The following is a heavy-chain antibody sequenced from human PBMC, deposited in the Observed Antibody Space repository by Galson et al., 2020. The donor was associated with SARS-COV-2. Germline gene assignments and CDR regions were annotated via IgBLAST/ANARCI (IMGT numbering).Heavy chain of an antibody. Sequence: SLRLSCAASGFTFSSYGMHWVRQAPGKGLEWVAVISYDGSNKYYADSVKGRFTISRDNSKNTLYLQMNSLRAEDTAVYYCAKDLYMVQGVYMDVWGKGTTVTVSS. J-gene: IGHJ6*03. D-gene: IGHD3-10*01. CDR1: GFTFSSYG. V-gene: IGHV3-30*18. CDR3: AKDLYMVQGVYMDV. CDR2: ISYDGSNK.